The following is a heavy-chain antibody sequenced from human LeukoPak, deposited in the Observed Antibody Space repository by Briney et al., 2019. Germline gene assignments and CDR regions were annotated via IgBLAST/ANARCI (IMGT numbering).Heavy chain of an antibody. Sequence: GGSLRLSCAASGFTFSRYAMSWVRQAPGKGLGWVSAISGSGGSTYYADSVKGRFTISRDNSKNTLYLQMNSLRAEDTAVYYCAKAREAGAAGTTRYYFDYWGQGTLVTVSS. CDR2: ISGSGGST. CDR1: GFTFSRYA. J-gene: IGHJ4*02. CDR3: AKAREAGAAGTTRYYFDY. D-gene: IGHD6-13*01. V-gene: IGHV3-23*01.